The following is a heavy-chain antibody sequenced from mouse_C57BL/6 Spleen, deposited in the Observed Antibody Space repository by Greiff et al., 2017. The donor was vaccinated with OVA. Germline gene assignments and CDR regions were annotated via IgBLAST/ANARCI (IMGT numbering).Heavy chain of an antibody. Sequence: QVQLQQPGAELVMPGASVKLSCKASGYTFTSYWMHWVKQRPGQGLEWIGEIDPSDSYTNYNQKFKGKSTLTVDKSSSTAYMQLSSLTSEDSAVYYSARYYSHYYAMDYWGQGTSVTVSS. V-gene: IGHV1-69*01. CDR3: ARYYSHYYAMDY. D-gene: IGHD2-12*01. J-gene: IGHJ4*01. CDR1: GYTFTSYW. CDR2: IDPSDSYT.